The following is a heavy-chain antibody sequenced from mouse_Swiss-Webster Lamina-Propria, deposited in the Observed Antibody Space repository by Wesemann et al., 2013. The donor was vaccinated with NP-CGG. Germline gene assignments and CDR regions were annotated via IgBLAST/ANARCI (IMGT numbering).Heavy chain of an antibody. J-gene: IGHJ4*01. Sequence: YISYSGSTYYNPSLQSRISITRDTSKNQYYLQLNSVTTEDTATYYCARYMGDGYYYAMDYWGQGTSVTVSS. CDR3: ARYMGDGYYYAMDY. CDR2: ISYSGST. V-gene: IGHV3-8*02. D-gene: IGHD2-3*01.